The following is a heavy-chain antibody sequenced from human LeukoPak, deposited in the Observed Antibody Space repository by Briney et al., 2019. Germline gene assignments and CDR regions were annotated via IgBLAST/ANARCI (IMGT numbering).Heavy chain of an antibody. V-gene: IGHV1-2*02. J-gene: IGHJ5*02. Sequence: AASVKVSCKASGYTFSNYYMHWVRQAPGQGLEWMGIINPNGGGTTYAQKFQGRVTMTRDTSISTAYMELSRLRSDDTAVYYCARLLANSLTGYMGWFDPWGQGTLVTVSS. CDR2: INPNGGGT. CDR1: GYTFSNYY. D-gene: IGHD3-9*01. CDR3: ARLLANSLTGYMGWFDP.